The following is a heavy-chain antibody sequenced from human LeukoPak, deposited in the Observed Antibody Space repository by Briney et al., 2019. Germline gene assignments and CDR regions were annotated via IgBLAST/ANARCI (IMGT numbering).Heavy chain of an antibody. D-gene: IGHD6-19*01. J-gene: IGHJ4*02. CDR3: ARGAGWYEY. V-gene: IGHV4-59*01. CDR1: GRSINNYY. Sequence: SETLSLTCTVSGRSINNYYWSWLRQPPGKGPEWIGYIHYSGSTNYNFSLKSRVTISVDTSKSQFSLKLSSVTAADTAVYYCARGAGWYEYWGQGTLVTVSS. CDR2: IHYSGST.